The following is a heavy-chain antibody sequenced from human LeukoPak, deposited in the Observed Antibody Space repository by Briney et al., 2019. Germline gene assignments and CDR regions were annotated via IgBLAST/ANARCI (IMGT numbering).Heavy chain of an antibody. CDR2: IIPIFGTA. Sequence: SVKVSCKASGGTFSSYAISWVRQAPGQGLEWMGGIIPIFGTANYAQKFQGRVTITADESTSAAYMELSRLRSEDTAVYYCARDSDYGVVTAILRDWGQGTLVTVSS. V-gene: IGHV1-69*13. CDR3: ARDSDYGVVTAILRD. D-gene: IGHD2-21*02. CDR1: GGTFSSYA. J-gene: IGHJ4*02.